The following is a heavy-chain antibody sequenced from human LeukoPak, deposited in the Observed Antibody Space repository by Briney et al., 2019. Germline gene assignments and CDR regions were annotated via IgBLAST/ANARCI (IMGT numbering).Heavy chain of an antibody. Sequence: VASVKVSCKASSYTFTSYGISWVRQAPGQGLEWMGWVSAYNGDTKYAQKFQGRVTMTTDTSTRTAYMELRSLRSDDTAVYYCARGGASKRDNWFDPWGQGTLVTVSS. CDR3: ARGGASKRDNWFDP. J-gene: IGHJ5*02. D-gene: IGHD4-11*01. CDR2: VSAYNGDT. V-gene: IGHV1-18*01. CDR1: SYTFTSYG.